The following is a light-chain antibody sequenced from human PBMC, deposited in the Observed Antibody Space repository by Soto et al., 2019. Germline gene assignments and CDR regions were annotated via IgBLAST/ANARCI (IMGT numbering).Light chain of an antibody. J-gene: IGLJ1*01. CDR1: SSDIGHYDY. CDR3: CSLTTSHTYV. CDR2: HVT. Sequence: QSVLTQPPSSSASPGQSITISCTGTSSDIGHYDYVSWYQQHPGKAPKLMIYHVTYRPSGVSNRCSGSKSGNSASLTISGLQADDEADYYCCSLTTSHTYVFGSGTKVTVL. V-gene: IGLV2-14*03.